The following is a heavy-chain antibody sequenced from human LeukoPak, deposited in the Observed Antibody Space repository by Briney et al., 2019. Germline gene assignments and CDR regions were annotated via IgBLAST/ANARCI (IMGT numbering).Heavy chain of an antibody. D-gene: IGHD5-18*01. J-gene: IGHJ6*03. Sequence: SETLSLTCTVSGGSISSYYWSWIRQPPGKGLEWIGYIYYSGSTNYNPSLKSRVTMSVDTSKNQFSLKLNSVTAADTAVYYCARTTEGGYTYDYFYYYYMDAWGKGTTVTVSS. V-gene: IGHV4-59*01. CDR3: ARTTEGGYTYDYFYYYYMDA. CDR1: GGSISSYY. CDR2: IYYSGST.